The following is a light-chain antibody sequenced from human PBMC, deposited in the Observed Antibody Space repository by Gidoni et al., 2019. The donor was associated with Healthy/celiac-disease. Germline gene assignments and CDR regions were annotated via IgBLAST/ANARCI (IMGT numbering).Light chain of an antibody. CDR2: DAS. V-gene: IGKV3-11*01. CDR3: QQRSNWLLT. CDR1: QSVSSY. Sequence: DIVLTQSPATLSLSPGESATLSCRASQSVSSYLAWYQQKPGQAPRLLIYDASNRATGIPARFSGSGSGTDFTLTISSLEPEDFAVYYCQQRSNWLLTFGGGTKVEIK. J-gene: IGKJ4*01.